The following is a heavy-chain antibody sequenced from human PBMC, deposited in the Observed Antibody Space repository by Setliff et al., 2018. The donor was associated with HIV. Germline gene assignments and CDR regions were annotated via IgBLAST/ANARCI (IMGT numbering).Heavy chain of an antibody. J-gene: IGHJ6*03. CDR1: GGTFSSFA. V-gene: IGHV1-69*05. D-gene: IGHD3-10*01. CDR2: IIPIFGTA. Sequence: SVKVSCKASGGTFSSFAISWVRQAPGQGLEWMGGIIPIFGTANYAQKFQGRDTITTDESTTTAYMELRSLRSEDTAVYYCARETYYGSGSYLPTEYYYYYMDVWGKGTTVTVSS. CDR3: ARETYYGSGSYLPTEYYYYYMDV.